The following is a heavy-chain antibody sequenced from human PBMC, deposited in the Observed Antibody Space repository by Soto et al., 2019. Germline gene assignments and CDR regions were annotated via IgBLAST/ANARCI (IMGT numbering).Heavy chain of an antibody. CDR2: INPSGGST. CDR3: ARDLGDTAMALDAFDI. CDR1: GYTFTSYY. J-gene: IGHJ3*02. Sequence: ASVKVSCKASGYTFTSYYMHWVRQAPGQGLEWMGIINPSGGSTSYAQKFQGRVTMTRDTSTSTVYMELGSLRSEDTAVYYCARDLGDTAMALDAFDIWGQGTMVTVS. D-gene: IGHD5-18*01. V-gene: IGHV1-46*01.